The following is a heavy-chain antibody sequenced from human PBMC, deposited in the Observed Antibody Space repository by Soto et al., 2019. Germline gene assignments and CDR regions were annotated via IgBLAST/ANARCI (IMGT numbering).Heavy chain of an antibody. CDR2: ISSSSSYI. CDR3: AADTLRYSSSPYFDY. V-gene: IGHV3-21*01. CDR1: GFTFSSYS. Sequence: GGFLRLSCAASGFTFSSYSMNWVRQAPGKGLEWVSSISSSSSYIYYADSVKGRFTISRDNAKNSLYLQMNSLRAEDTAVYYCAADTLRYSSSPYFDYWGQGTLVTVSS. D-gene: IGHD6-13*01. J-gene: IGHJ4*02.